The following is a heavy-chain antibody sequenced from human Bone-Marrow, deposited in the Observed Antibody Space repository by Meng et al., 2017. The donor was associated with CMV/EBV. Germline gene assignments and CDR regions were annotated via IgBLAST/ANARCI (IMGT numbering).Heavy chain of an antibody. J-gene: IGHJ6*02. V-gene: IGHV4-59*12. CDR2: IYYSGST. Sequence: SETLSLTCTVSGGSISSYYWSWIRQPPGKGLEWIGYIYYSGSTNYNPSLKSRVTISVDTSKNQFSLKLSSVTAADTAVYYCARDIKVVPAAIRNYYYYYGMDVWGQGTTVTVSS. D-gene: IGHD2-2*02. CDR1: GGSISSYY. CDR3: ARDIKVVPAAIRNYYYYYGMDV.